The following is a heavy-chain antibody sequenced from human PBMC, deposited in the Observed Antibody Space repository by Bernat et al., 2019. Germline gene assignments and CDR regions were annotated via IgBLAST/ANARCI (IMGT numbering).Heavy chain of an antibody. J-gene: IGHJ4*02. CDR3: AREVAGDYGDFDPFDY. CDR2: IRSSRSYI. D-gene: IGHD4-17*01. CDR1: GFTFSSYS. V-gene: IGHV3-21*05. Sequence: EVQLVESGGGLVKPGGSLRLSCAASGFTFSSYSMNWVRQAPGKGLEWVAYIRSSRSYIYYADSVKGRFTISRDNAKNSLYLQMNSLRAEDTAVYYCAREVAGDYGDFDPFDYWGQGTLVTVSS.